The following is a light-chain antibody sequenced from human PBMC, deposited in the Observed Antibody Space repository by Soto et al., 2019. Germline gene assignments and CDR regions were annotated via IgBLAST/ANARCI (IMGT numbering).Light chain of an antibody. CDR2: DVT. Sequence: QSALTQPASVSESPGQSITISCTGSSSDVAAHNFVSWYQHHPDKAPKLIIYDVTNRPSGVSNRFSGSKSGTTASLTISGLEDEDEADYYCSSYTTSNTVVFGGGTKPTVL. CDR3: SSYTTSNTVV. V-gene: IGLV2-14*03. CDR1: SSDVAAHNF. J-gene: IGLJ2*01.